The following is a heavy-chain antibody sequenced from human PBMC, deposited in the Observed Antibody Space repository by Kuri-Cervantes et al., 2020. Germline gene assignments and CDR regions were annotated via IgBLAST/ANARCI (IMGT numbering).Heavy chain of an antibody. Sequence: SGPTLVKPTQTLTLTCTFSGFSLSTSGMCVSWIRQPPGKALEWLALIDWDDDKYYSTSLKTRLTISKDTSKNQVVLTMTNMDPVDTATYYCAQMESSNSGSYYDHYYYGMDVWGQGTTVTVSS. CDR1: GFSLSTSGMC. V-gene: IGHV2-70*01. CDR2: IDWDDDK. CDR3: AQMESSNSGSYYDHYYYGMDV. J-gene: IGHJ6*02. D-gene: IGHD1-26*01.